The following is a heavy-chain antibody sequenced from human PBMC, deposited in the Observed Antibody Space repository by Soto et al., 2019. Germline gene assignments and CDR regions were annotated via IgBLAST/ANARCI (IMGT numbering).Heavy chain of an antibody. CDR2: IYHSGST. D-gene: IGHD3-16*02. V-gene: IGHV4-4*02. Sequence: QVQLQESGPGLVKPSGNLSLTCAVSGGSISSSNWWSWVRQPPGKGLEWIGEIYHSGSTNYNPSLKSRVTISVDKSKNQFSLKLSSVPAADTAVYYCARRTYYDYVWGSYRFPPFDYWGQGTLVTVSS. CDR3: ARRTYYDYVWGSYRFPPFDY. J-gene: IGHJ4*02. CDR1: GGSISSSNW.